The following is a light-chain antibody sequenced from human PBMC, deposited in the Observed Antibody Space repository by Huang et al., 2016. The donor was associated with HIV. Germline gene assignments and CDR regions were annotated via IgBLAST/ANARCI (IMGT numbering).Light chain of an antibody. J-gene: IGKJ2*01. CDR3: QQYNNWPPNT. V-gene: IGKV3-15*01. Sequence: ETVMTQSPATLSVSPGNRSTLSCRASQSIISKLAWYQQRPGQPPKLLIYCASTRATGIPARFSGSGSVTEFTLTISSLQSEDFATYYCQQYNNWPPNTFGQGTKLEIK. CDR1: QSIISK. CDR2: CAS.